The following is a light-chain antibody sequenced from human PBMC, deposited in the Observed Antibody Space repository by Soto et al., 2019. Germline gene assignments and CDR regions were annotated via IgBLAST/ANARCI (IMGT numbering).Light chain of an antibody. CDR2: RSN. J-gene: IGLJ1*01. Sequence: QSALTQPPSASGTPGQRVTISCSGSSSNIGSNYVYWYQQVPGTAPKFLIYRSNQRPSGVPDRFSGSKSGTSASLAISGLRSGDEADYYCAAWDDSLSGLVFGTGTKLTVL. CDR3: AAWDDSLSGLV. V-gene: IGLV1-47*01. CDR1: SSNIGSNY.